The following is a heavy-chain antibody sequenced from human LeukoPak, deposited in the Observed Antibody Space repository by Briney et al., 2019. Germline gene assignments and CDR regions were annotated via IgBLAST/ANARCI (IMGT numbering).Heavy chain of an antibody. V-gene: IGHV3-49*04. CDR2: IASETYGGTA. CDR3: TRDQTPYY. Sequence: GGSLRLSCAVSAFSFSSHWMSWVRQAPGKGLEWVGFIASETYGGTAEYAASVKGRFTISRDDSKSIAYLQMNSLKTENTAVYYCTRDQTPYYWGQGTLVTVSS. CDR1: AFSFSSHW. J-gene: IGHJ4*02.